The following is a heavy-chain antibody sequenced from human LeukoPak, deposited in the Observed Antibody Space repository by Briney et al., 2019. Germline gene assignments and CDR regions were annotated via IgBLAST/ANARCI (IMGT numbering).Heavy chain of an antibody. CDR3: ASNYYDSSGYQH. V-gene: IGHV3-11*04. CDR1: GFTFSDYY. D-gene: IGHD3-22*01. CDR2: ISSSGSTI. J-gene: IGHJ4*02. Sequence: PGGSLRLSCAASGFTFSDYYMSWIRQAPGKGLEWVSYISSSGSTIYYADSVKGRFTISRDNAKNTLYLQMNSLRAEDTAVYYCASNYYDSSGYQHWGQGTLVTVSS.